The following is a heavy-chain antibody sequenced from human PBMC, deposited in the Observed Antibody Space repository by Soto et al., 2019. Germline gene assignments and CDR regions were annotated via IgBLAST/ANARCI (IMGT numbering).Heavy chain of an antibody. D-gene: IGHD4-4*01. CDR3: AKEGGVYSPGYYYGLDV. CDR2: IWYDGSTK. J-gene: IGHJ6*02. Sequence: QVQLVESGGGVVQPGRSLRLSCAASGFTFSSYGMHWVRQAPGKGLEGVAFIWYDGSTKYYADSVKGRFTISRDNSKNPLYLHMSSLRAEDTAVYYCAKEGGVYSPGYYYGLDVWGQGTTVTVSS. CDR1: GFTFSSYG. V-gene: IGHV3-33*06.